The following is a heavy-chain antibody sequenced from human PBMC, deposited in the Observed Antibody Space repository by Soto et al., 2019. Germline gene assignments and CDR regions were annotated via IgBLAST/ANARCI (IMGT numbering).Heavy chain of an antibody. V-gene: IGHV4-4*07. CDR3: ARGQRFSDWFDP. CDR2: IYSSGST. Sequence: NPSETLSLTCTVTGGAISCYYWTWIRQSDGEGLEWIGRIYSSGSTNYNPSLKSRVTISLDTSMNYFSLRLSSVTAADTAVYYCARGQRFSDWFDPWGQGTLVTVSS. D-gene: IGHD3-3*01. CDR1: GGAISCYY. J-gene: IGHJ5*02.